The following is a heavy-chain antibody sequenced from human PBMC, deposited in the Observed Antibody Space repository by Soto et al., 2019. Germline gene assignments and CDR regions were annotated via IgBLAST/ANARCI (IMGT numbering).Heavy chain of an antibody. J-gene: IGHJ6*02. V-gene: IGHV3-30*18. CDR1: GFTFSSYG. D-gene: IGHD3-10*01. CDR3: AKAHSGFGELSTYYYYGMDV. Sequence: GGSLRLSCAASGFTFSSYGMHWVRQAPGKGLEWVAVISYDVSNKYYADSVKGRFTISRDNSKNTLYLQMNSLRAEDTAVYYCAKAHSGFGELSTYYYYGMDVWGQGTRVTVSS. CDR2: ISYDVSNK.